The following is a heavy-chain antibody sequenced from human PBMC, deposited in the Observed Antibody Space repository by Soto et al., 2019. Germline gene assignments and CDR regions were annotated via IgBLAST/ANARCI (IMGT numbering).Heavy chain of an antibody. CDR3: ARDRVDTIPPWYYFDY. Sequence: QVQLVESGGGVVQPGRSLRLSCAASGFTFSSYGMHWVRQAPGKGLEWVAVIWYDGSNKYYADSVKGRFTISRDNSKKKLYLQMNSPRDEDTDFYSCARDRVDTIPPWYYFDYWGQGTLVTVSS. J-gene: IGHJ4*02. V-gene: IGHV3-33*01. CDR1: GFTFSSYG. CDR2: IWYDGSNK. D-gene: IGHD5-18*01.